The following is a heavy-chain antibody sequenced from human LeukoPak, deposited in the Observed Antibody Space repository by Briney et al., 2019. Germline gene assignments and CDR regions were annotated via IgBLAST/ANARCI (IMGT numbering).Heavy chain of an antibody. CDR3: ARGGLPARSWFDP. J-gene: IGHJ5*02. D-gene: IGHD3/OR15-3a*01. Sequence: ASVKVSCKASGYTFTSYNMNWVRQAPGQGLEWMGIINPSSGRTTYAQKFQGRVTMTRDTSTSTVYMELTSLRSEDTAVFYCARGGLPARSWFDPWGQGTLVTVSS. CDR1: GYTFTSYN. CDR2: INPSSGRT. V-gene: IGHV1-46*01.